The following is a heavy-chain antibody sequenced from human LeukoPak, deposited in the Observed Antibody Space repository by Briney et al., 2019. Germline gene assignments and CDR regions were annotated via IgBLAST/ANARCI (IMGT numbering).Heavy chain of an antibody. J-gene: IGHJ4*02. CDR3: AKDQGYSYYYLDY. CDR2: INGNGAST. Sequence: GGSLRLSCAASGFTFNNHAMSWVRQAPGKGLEWVSGINGNGASTYYSDSVKGRFTISRDNSKNTLYLQMSSLRAEDTAIYYCAKDQGYSYYYLDYWGQGTLVSVSP. V-gene: IGHV3-23*01. D-gene: IGHD5-18*01. CDR1: GFTFNNHA.